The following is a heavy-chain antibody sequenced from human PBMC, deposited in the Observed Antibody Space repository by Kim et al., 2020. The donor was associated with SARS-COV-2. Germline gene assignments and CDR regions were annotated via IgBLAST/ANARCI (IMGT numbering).Heavy chain of an antibody. Sequence: GGSLRLSCAASGFTFSSYAMSWVRQAPGKGLEWVSAISGSGGSTYYADSVKGRFTISRDNSKNTLYLQMNSLRAEDTAVYYCAPFEVPAAPSRYYYMDVWGKGTTVTVSS. D-gene: IGHD2-2*01. CDR1: GFTFSSYA. CDR3: APFEVPAAPSRYYYMDV. J-gene: IGHJ6*03. V-gene: IGHV3-23*01. CDR2: ISGSGGST.